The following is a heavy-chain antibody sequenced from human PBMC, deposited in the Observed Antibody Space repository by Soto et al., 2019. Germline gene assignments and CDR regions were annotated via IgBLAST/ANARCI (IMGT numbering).Heavy chain of an antibody. CDR1: GFTFSSYG. J-gene: IGHJ4*02. Sequence: GGSLRLSCAASGFTFSSYGMHWVRQAPGKGLEWVAVIWYDGSNKYYADSVKGRFTISRDNSKNTLYLQMNSLRAEDTAVYYCARDFHYYDSSGYPDYWGQGTLVTVSS. CDR3: ARDFHYYDSSGYPDY. CDR2: IWYDGSNK. V-gene: IGHV3-33*01. D-gene: IGHD3-22*01.